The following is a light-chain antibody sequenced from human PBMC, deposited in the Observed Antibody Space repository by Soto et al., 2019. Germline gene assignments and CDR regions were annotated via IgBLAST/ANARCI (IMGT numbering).Light chain of an antibody. CDR3: QQRSNWPRLT. Sequence: EIVLTQSPATLSSSPGERATLSCRASQSVSSYLACYQQKPGQAPMLLIYDASNRATGVPARFSGSGSGTDFTLTISSREPEDFAFYSCQQRSNWPRLTFGGGTKVEIK. CDR1: QSVSSY. V-gene: IGKV3-11*01. J-gene: IGKJ4*01. CDR2: DAS.